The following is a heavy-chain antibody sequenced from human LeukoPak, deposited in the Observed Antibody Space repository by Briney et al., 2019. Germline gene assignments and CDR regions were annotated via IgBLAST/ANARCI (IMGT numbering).Heavy chain of an antibody. V-gene: IGHV1-18*01. J-gene: IGHJ4*02. CDR3: ARDDYYDSSGYYDY. Sequence: GASVKVSCKASGYTFTSYGISWVRQAPGQGLEWMGWIGAYNGNTNYAQKLQGRVTMTTDTSTSTAYMELRSLRSDDTAVYYCARDDYYDSSGYYDYWGQGTLVTVSS. CDR1: GYTFTSYG. D-gene: IGHD3-22*01. CDR2: IGAYNGNT.